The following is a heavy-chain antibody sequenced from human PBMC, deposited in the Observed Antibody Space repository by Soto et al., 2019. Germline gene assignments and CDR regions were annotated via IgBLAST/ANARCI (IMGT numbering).Heavy chain of an antibody. V-gene: IGHV3-21*01. J-gene: IGHJ3*02. CDR2: ISSSSSYI. CDR1: GFTFSSYS. D-gene: IGHD3-9*01. Sequence: EVQLVESGGGLVKPGGSLRLSCAASGFTFSSYSMNWVRQAPGKGLEWVSSISSSSSYIYYADSVKGRFTISRDNAKNEMYRQMNSLRAEDTAVYYCARAQNTYYDILTGYYHCNAFDIWGQGTMVTVSS. CDR3: ARAQNTYYDILTGYYHCNAFDI.